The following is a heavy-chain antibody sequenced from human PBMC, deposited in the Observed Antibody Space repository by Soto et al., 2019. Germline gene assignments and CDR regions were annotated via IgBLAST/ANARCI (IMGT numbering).Heavy chain of an antibody. CDR1: GYTFTSYD. D-gene: IGHD1-1*01. CDR2: MNPNSGNT. Sequence: ASVKVSCKASGYTFTSYDINWVRQATGQGLEWMGWMNPNSGNTGYAQKFQGWVTMTRDTSISTAYMELSRLRSDDTAVYYCAREARNRHSFDYWGQGTLVTVSS. CDR3: AREARNRHSFDY. V-gene: IGHV1-8*01. J-gene: IGHJ4*02.